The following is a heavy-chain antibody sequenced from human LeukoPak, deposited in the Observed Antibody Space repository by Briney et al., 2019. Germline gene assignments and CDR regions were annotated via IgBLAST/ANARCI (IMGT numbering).Heavy chain of an antibody. CDR1: GFTFSSYA. D-gene: IGHD4-17*01. CDR3: AKPGDQDAFEI. CDR2: ISGSVGST. J-gene: IGHJ3*02. Sequence: PGGPLRLSCAASGFTFSSYAMSWVRQAPGKGLEWVSAISGSVGSTYYVESVKGRFTISRDNSKNTLYLHMNSLRAGDTAVYYCAKPGDQDAFEIWGQGTMVTVSS. V-gene: IGHV3-23*01.